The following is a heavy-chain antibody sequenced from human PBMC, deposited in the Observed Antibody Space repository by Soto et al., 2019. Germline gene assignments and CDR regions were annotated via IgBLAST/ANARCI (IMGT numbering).Heavy chain of an antibody. Sequence: ASVKVSCKASGYIFTNHYIHWVRQAPGQGLEWMGIINPSGGSTNYLQKFQGRVTMTRDTSTSTVYMELSSLRSEDTAVYFCARSDYYDSSGFYYDYWGQGTLVTVSS. CDR1: GYIFTNHY. J-gene: IGHJ4*02. D-gene: IGHD3-22*01. CDR2: INPSGGST. V-gene: IGHV1-46*01. CDR3: ARSDYYDSSGFYYDY.